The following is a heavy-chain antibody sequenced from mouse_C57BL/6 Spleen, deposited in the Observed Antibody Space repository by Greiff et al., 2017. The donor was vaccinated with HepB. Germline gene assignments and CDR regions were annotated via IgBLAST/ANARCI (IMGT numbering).Heavy chain of an antibody. J-gene: IGHJ2*01. Sequence: EVKLMESGPGLVKPSQSLSLTCSVTGYSITSGYYWNWIRQFPGNKLEWMGYISYDGSNNYNPSLKNRISITRDTSKNQFFLKLNSVTTEDTATYYCARHGSSLFDYWGQGTTLTVSS. CDR3: ARHGSSLFDY. D-gene: IGHD1-1*01. CDR2: ISYDGSN. V-gene: IGHV3-6*01. CDR1: GYSITSGYY.